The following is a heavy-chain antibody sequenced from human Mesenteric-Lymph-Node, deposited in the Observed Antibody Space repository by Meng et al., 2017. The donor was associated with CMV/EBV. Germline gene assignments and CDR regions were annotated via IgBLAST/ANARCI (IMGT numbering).Heavy chain of an antibody. D-gene: IGHD3-9*01. V-gene: IGHV3-7*01. J-gene: IGHJ4*02. CDR3: ARGGSLRYFDWGTGYFDY. CDR2: IKQDGSEK. Sequence: GGSLRLSCAGSGFSFSSYEFNWVRQAPGKGLEWVANIKQDGSEKYYVDSVKGRFTISRDNAKNSLYLQMNSLRAEDTAVYYCARGGSLRYFDWGTGYFDYWGQGTLVTVSS. CDR1: GFSFSSYE.